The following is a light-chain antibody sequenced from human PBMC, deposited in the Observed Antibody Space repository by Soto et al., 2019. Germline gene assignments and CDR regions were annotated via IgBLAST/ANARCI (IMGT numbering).Light chain of an antibody. Sequence: IQVTQSPSTLSASIGDRVTITCRASQNIYRWLAWYQQKPGKAPKLLISKASSLESGVPSRFSGSGSGTELTLTINSLQPDDLGTYYCQQFYASWTFGQGTKVEIK. J-gene: IGKJ1*01. CDR3: QQFYASWT. CDR1: QNIYRW. CDR2: KAS. V-gene: IGKV1-5*03.